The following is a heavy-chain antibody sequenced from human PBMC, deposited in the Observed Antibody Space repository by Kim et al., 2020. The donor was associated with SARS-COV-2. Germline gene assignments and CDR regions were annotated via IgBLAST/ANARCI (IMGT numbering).Heavy chain of an antibody. CDR2: ISYDGSNK. CDR3: AKVGLRYFDWGKKGNNYGMDV. V-gene: IGHV3-30*18. Sequence: GGSLRLSCAASGFTFSSYGMHWVRQAPGKGLEWVAVISYDGSNKYYADSVKGRFTISRDNSKNTLYLQMNSLRAEDTAVYYCAKVGLRYFDWGKKGNNYGMDVWGQGTTVNVSS. J-gene: IGHJ6*02. CDR1: GFTFSSYG. D-gene: IGHD3-9*01.